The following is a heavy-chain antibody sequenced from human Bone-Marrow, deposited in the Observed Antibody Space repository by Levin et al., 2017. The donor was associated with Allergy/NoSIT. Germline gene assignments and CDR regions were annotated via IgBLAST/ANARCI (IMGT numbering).Heavy chain of an antibody. CDR1: GGSISSGGYY. J-gene: IGHJ6*03. CDR3: ASATFGGAYYYYYMDV. CDR2: IYYSGST. V-gene: IGHV4-31*03. D-gene: IGHD3-3*01. Sequence: SETLSLTCTVSGGSISSGGYYWSWIRQHPGKGLEWIGYIYYSGSTYYNPSLKSRVTISVDTSKNQFSLKLSSVTAADTAVYYCASATFGGAYYYYYMDVWGKGTTVTVSS.